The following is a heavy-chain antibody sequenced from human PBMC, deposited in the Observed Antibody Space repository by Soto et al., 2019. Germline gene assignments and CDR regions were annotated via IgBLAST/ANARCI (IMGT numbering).Heavy chain of an antibody. J-gene: IGHJ4*02. CDR1: GGSFSGYY. CDR3: ARGNGMILAVQGDAPEKYHLDS. V-gene: IGHV4-34*01. D-gene: IGHD3-22*01. Sequence: PSETLSLTCAVYGGSFSGYYWSWIRQPPGKGLEWIGEINHSGSINYNPSLKSRVTISVDTSKNQFSLKLRSVTAADTAIYYCARGNGMILAVQGDAPEKYHLDSWSQGTLVTVSS. CDR2: INHSGSI.